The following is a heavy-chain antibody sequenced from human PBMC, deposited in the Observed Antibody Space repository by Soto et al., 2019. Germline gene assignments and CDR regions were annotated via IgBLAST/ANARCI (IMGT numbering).Heavy chain of an antibody. D-gene: IGHD3-16*01. J-gene: IGHJ6*02. CDR1: GYIFVNYG. CDR3: ARVDLYVTPTPQDV. CDR2: ISPYTGNT. Sequence: QVQLEQSGDEVKKPGASVKVSCKASGYIFVNYGIAWVRQAPGQGLEWLGWISPYTGNTYYATKVQGSLTLXTXTXXCPAFMDLGSLTSADTAVYYCARVDLYVTPTPQDVWGQGTTVTVSS. V-gene: IGHV1-18*01.